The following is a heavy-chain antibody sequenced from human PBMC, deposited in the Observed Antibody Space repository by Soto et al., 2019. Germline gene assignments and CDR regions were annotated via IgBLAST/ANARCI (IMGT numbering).Heavy chain of an antibody. CDR1: GGSISSGDYY. V-gene: IGHV4-30-4*01. D-gene: IGHD3-3*01. CDR2: IYYSGST. J-gene: IGHJ4*02. CDR3: ARGGYYDFWSAVPVRRRPTFDY. Sequence: SETLSLTCTVSGGSISSGDYYWSWIRQPPGKGLEWIGYIYYSGSTYYNPSLKSRVTISVDTSKNQFSLKLSSVTAADTAVYYCARGGYYDFWSAVPVRRRPTFDYWGQGTLVTVSS.